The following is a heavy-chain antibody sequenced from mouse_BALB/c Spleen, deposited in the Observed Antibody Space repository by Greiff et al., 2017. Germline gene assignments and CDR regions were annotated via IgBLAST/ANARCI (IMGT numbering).Heavy chain of an antibody. CDR1: GYAFSSYW. J-gene: IGHJ1*01. CDR3: ARSYWYFDV. Sequence: QVHVKQSGAELVRPGSSVKISCKASGYAFSSYWMNWVKQRPGQGLEWIGQIYPGDGDTNYNGKFKGKATLTADKSSSTAYMQLSSLTSEDSAVYFCARSYWYFDVWGAGTTVTVSS. V-gene: IGHV1-80*01. CDR2: IYPGDGDT.